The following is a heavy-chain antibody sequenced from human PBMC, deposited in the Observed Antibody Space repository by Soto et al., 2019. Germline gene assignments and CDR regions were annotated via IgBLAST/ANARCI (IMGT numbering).Heavy chain of an antibody. CDR3: ARQYNTGAFFDY. CDR1: GASVSSSHY. Sequence: QLQLQESGPGLVKSSETLSLTCSVSGASVSSSHYWGWVRQPPGKGLEWIGGVSYSGRPYYSPSFQSRITISVDKSNHQFSPRVRSVTATDTAVYFCARQYNTGAFFDYWGQGTLVTVSA. J-gene: IGHJ4*02. V-gene: IGHV4-39*01. D-gene: IGHD1-20*01. CDR2: VSYSGRP.